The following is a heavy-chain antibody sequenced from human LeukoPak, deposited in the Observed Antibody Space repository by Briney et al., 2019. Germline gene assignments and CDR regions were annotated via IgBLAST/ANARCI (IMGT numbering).Heavy chain of an antibody. V-gene: IGHV1-8*03. CDR1: GYTFTSYD. D-gene: IGHD1-26*01. Sequence: GASVKVSCKASGYTFTSYDINWVRQATGQGLEWMGWMNPNSGNTGYAQKFQGRVTITRNTSISTAYMELSSQRSEDTAVYYCASTWEPELPHDAFDIWGQGTMVTASS. CDR3: ASTWEPELPHDAFDI. CDR2: MNPNSGNT. J-gene: IGHJ3*02.